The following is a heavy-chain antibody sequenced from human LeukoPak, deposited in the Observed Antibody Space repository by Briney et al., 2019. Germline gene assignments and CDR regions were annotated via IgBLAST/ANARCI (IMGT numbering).Heavy chain of an antibody. D-gene: IGHD6-13*01. CDR3: VKNSGWYCLDY. CDR2: IKRDGSEK. Sequence: GGSLRLSCAASGFTFSTYWMNWVRQAPGKGLEWVANIKRDGSEKYYVDSVKGRFTISRDNAKNLLYLQMNSLRAEDTAVYYCVKNSGWYCLDYWGQGTLVTVSS. CDR1: GFTFSTYW. V-gene: IGHV3-7*03. J-gene: IGHJ4*02.